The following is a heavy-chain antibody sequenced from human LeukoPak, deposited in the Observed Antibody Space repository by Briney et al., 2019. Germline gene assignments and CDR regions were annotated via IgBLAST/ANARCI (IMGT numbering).Heavy chain of an antibody. V-gene: IGHV3-7*01. D-gene: IGHD6-19*01. Sequence: GGSLRLSCAASGFTFSSYWMSWVRQAPGKGLKWVANIKQDGSEEYYVDSVKGRFTISRDNAKNSLYLQMNSLRAEDTAVYYCARDAGRTSGWNDAFDIWGQGTMVTVSS. CDR3: ARDAGRTSGWNDAFDI. CDR1: GFTFSSYW. CDR2: IKQDGSEE. J-gene: IGHJ3*02.